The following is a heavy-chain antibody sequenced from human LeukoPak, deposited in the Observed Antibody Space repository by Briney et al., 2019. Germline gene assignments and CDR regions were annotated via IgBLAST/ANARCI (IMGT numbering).Heavy chain of an antibody. CDR1: GGSISSGGYY. J-gene: IGHJ4*02. CDR3: ARAPGIVVGEGFDY. V-gene: IGHV4-31*03. CDR2: IYCSGST. D-gene: IGHD2-21*01. Sequence: SETLSLTCTVSGGSISSGGYYWSWIRQHPGKGLEWIGCIYCSGSTYYNPSLKNRVTISVDTSKNQFSLKLSSVTAADTAVYHCARAPGIVVGEGFDYWGQGTLVTVSS.